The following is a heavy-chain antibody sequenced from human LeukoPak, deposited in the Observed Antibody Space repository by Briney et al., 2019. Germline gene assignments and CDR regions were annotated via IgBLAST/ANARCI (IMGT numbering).Heavy chain of an antibody. CDR3: AKWGPQGYSSGWYDY. CDR2: ISGSGGST. CDR1: GFTVTGNY. V-gene: IGHV3-23*01. J-gene: IGHJ4*02. D-gene: IGHD6-19*01. Sequence: GGSLRLSCAASGFTVTGNYMSWVRQAPGKGLQWVSAISGSGGSTYCADSVKGRFTISRDNSKNTLYLQMSSLRAEDTAVYYCAKWGPQGYSSGWYDYWGQGTLVTVSS.